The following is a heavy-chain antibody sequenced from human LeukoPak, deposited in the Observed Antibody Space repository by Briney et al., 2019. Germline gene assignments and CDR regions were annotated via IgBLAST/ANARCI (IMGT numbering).Heavy chain of an antibody. CDR2: IYYSGST. Sequence: SETLSLTCAVSGGSISSYYWSWIRQPPGQGLEWIGYIYYSGSTNYNPSLKSRVTISVDTSKNQFSLKLSSVTAADTAVYYCARGMQQLYHFDSWGRGTLATVSS. CDR1: GGSISSYY. CDR3: ARGMQQLYHFDS. V-gene: IGHV4-59*01. J-gene: IGHJ4*02. D-gene: IGHD6-13*01.